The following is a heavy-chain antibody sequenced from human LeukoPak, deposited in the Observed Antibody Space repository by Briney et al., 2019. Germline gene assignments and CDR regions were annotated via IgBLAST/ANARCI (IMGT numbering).Heavy chain of an antibody. J-gene: IGHJ4*02. CDR3: AKDRTYHSDFSAYYFSPPLQQY. V-gene: IGHV3-23*01. Sequence: GGSLRLSCVASEFTFTNYAMSWVRQAPGKGLEWVSGIFGNAGRTYYADSVKGRFTVSRDNSRNTVYLQMNSLKAEDTAVYYCAKDRTYHSDFSAYYFSPPLQQYWGQGTLVTVSS. D-gene: IGHD3-22*01. CDR2: IFGNAGRT. CDR1: EFTFTNYA.